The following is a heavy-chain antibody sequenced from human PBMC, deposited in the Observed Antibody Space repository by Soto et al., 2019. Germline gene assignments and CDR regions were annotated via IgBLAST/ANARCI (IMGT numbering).Heavy chain of an antibody. J-gene: IGHJ3*01. Sequence: GGSLRLSCAASGFTFSSYWMHWVRQVPGKGLEWIAYISSSGSTIYYADSVKGRFTVSRDNAKDSLYLQMNSLRVDDTALYYCARNDSGYYFRGTEGYDFWGQGTMVTVSS. CDR1: GFTFSSYW. CDR3: ARNDSGYYFRGTEGYDF. D-gene: IGHD3-22*01. CDR2: ISSSGSTI. V-gene: IGHV3-48*04.